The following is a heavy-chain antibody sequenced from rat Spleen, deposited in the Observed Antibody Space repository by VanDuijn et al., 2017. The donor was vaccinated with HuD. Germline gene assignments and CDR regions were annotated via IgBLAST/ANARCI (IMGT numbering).Heavy chain of an antibody. V-gene: IGHV2S8*01. CDR3: TRSYGGYTQHWFTY. Sequence: QVQLKESGPGLVQPSQTLSLTCTVSGFSLSNYGVFWVRQPPGKGLEWIAAILSAGSTYYNSVFKSRLSISRDTSKSQVFLKMNSLQTDDTAIYFCTRSYGGYTQHWFTYWGQGTLVTVSS. CDR2: ILSAGST. CDR1: GFSLSNYG. J-gene: IGHJ3*01. D-gene: IGHD1-11*01.